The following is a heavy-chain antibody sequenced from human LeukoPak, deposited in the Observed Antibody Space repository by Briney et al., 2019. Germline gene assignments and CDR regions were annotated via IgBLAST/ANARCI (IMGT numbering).Heavy chain of an antibody. Sequence: GGSLRLSCAASGFTFSNHGMNWVRQAPGKGLEWVSGISPSADIKYYADSVKGRFTISRDNSKNTLYLQMNSLRAEDTAVYYCARDKNYYDSSGYYLCHIWGQGTMVTVSS. J-gene: IGHJ3*02. V-gene: IGHV3-23*01. CDR2: ISPSADIK. CDR3: ARDKNYYDSSGYYLCHI. CDR1: GFTFSNHG. D-gene: IGHD3-22*01.